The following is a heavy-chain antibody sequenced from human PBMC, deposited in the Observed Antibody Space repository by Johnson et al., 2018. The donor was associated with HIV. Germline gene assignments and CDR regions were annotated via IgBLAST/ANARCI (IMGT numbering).Heavy chain of an antibody. Sequence: VQLVESGGGVVRPGGSLRLSCAASGFTFSSYAMNWVRQPPGEGLEWVSAISGSGGSTYYADSVKGRFTISSDNSMTTLYLQMNSLRAEDTAVYYCAKDRGGLAYCGGDCYLYDAFDIWGQGTMVTVSS. CDR1: GFTFSSYA. CDR2: ISGSGGST. D-gene: IGHD2-21*01. J-gene: IGHJ3*02. V-gene: IGHV3-23*04. CDR3: AKDRGGLAYCGGDCYLYDAFDI.